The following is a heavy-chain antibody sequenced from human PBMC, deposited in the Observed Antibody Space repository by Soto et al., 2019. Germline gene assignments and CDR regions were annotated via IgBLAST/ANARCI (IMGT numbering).Heavy chain of an antibody. D-gene: IGHD3-10*01. V-gene: IGHV4-30-2*01. J-gene: IGHJ6*02. CDR3: ARGPTGPSHSWDV. CDR1: RGSMSRGGQS. Sequence: PSETLSLTCVVSRGSMSRGGQSWSWIRQPPGKGLEWLGFIYYTGSTYYNPSLKSRVTLSVDRSKNQFSLNLTSVTAADTAMSFCARGPTGPSHSWDVWGQGATVTVSS. CDR2: IYYTGST.